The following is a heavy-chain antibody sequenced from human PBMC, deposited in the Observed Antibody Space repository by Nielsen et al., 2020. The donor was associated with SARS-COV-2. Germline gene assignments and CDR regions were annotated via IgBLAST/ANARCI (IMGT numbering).Heavy chain of an antibody. CDR2: VSRDGSDT. Sequence: GESLKISCAASGFTFTNYGMHWVRQVAGKGLEWVAIVSRDGSDTFYVDSVKGRFTISRDNSKNTVYLQMNSLRAEDTAVYHCAKDVWSGAHQIGPDYWGQGTLATVSS. J-gene: IGHJ4*02. CDR1: GFTFTNYG. CDR3: AKDVWSGAHQIGPDY. D-gene: IGHD3-3*01. V-gene: IGHV3-30*18.